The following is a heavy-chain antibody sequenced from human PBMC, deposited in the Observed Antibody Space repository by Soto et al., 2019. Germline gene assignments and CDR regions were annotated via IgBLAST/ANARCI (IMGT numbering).Heavy chain of an antibody. D-gene: IGHD6-25*01. CDR1: GYSFTSYW. CDR3: ARHMAAAKKYIDY. Sequence: GESLKISCKGSGYSFTSYWIGWVRQMPGKGLEWMGIIYPGDSDTRYSPSFQCQVTISADKSISTAYLQWSSLKASDTAMYYCARHMAAAKKYIDYWAQGTLVTVSS. V-gene: IGHV5-51*01. J-gene: IGHJ4*02. CDR2: IYPGDSDT.